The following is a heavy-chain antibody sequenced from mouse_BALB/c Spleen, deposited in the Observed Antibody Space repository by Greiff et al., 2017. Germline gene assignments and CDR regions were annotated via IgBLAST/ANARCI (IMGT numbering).Heavy chain of an antibody. CDR2: INPSNGRT. V-gene: IGHV1S81*02. Sequence: VQLQQPGAELVKPGASVKLSCKASGYTFTSYWMHWVKQRPGQGLEWNGEINPSNGRTNYNEKFKSKATLTVDKSSSTAYMQLSSLTSEDSAVYYCARSGNYGSSTAYWGQGTLVTVSA. CDR3: ARSGNYGSSTAY. CDR1: GYTFTSYW. D-gene: IGHD1-1*01. J-gene: IGHJ3*01.